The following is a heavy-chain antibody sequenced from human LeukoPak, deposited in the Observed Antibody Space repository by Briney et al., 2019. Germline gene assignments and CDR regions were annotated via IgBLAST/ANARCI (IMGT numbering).Heavy chain of an antibody. CDR1: GFTFSSYE. CDR3: ARGYYYDTSGYGSIFDY. J-gene: IGHJ4*02. Sequence: GGSLRLSCVASGFTFSSYEMNWVRQAPGKGLEWVSYISRSGNTIYYADSLKGRFTISRDNAKTSLYLQMNSLRAEDTAVYYCARGYYYDTSGYGSIFDYWGQGTLVTVSS. D-gene: IGHD3-22*01. CDR2: ISRSGNTI. V-gene: IGHV3-48*03.